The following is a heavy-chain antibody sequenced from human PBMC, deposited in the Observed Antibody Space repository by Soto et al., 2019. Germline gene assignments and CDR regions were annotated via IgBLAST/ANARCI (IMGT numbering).Heavy chain of an antibody. CDR3: ARDLAAVPRAFDY. J-gene: IGHJ4*02. D-gene: IGHD6-13*01. Sequence: SETLSLTCTVSGGSISSYFYIWVRQPPGKGLEWIGSVYYTGTTDYNPSLKSRVTISVDTSKTQFSLNLRSVTAADTAVYYCARDLAAVPRAFDYWGRGTLVTVS. V-gene: IGHV4-59*01. CDR1: GGSISSYF. CDR2: VYYTGTT.